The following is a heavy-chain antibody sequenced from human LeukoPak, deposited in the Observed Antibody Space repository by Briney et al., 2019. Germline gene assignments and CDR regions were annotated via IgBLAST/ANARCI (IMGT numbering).Heavy chain of an antibody. Sequence: SETLSLTCTVSGGSINSHFWSWIRQPPGKGLEWIGYIYYSGSTKYNPSLQSRVTISVDTSESNFSLKLTSVTAADTAVYYCARLLDNDSSGYPDTFDMWGPGTVVIVS. V-gene: IGHV4-59*11. D-gene: IGHD3-22*01. CDR3: ARLLDNDSSGYPDTFDM. CDR1: GGSINSHF. CDR2: IYYSGST. J-gene: IGHJ3*02.